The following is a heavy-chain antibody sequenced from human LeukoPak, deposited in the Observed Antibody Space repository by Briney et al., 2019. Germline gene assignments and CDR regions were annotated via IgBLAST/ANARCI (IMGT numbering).Heavy chain of an antibody. V-gene: IGHV2-5*02. J-gene: IGHJ4*02. CDR2: IYLDDDK. CDR1: GFSLSTRGVG. Sequence: SGPTLVKPTQTLTLTFTFSGFSLSTRGVGVGWIRQPPVKALEWLALIYLDDDKRYSPSLKGRLTITKDTSKNQVVLIMTHMDPVDTATYYRAHRGPDSSNRVGFDYWGQGALVTVSS. CDR3: AHRGPDSSNRVGFDY. D-gene: IGHD6-6*01.